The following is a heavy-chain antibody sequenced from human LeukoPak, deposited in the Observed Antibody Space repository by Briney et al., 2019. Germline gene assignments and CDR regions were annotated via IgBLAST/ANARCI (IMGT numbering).Heavy chain of an antibody. CDR3: ARDKSWDY. CDR1: GYXFTGYY. Sequence: ASVKVSCKASGYXFTGYYMHWVRQAPGQGLEWMGWINPNSGGTNYAQNFQGRVTMTRDTSISTAYMELSRLRSDDTAVYYCARDKSWDYWGQGTLVTVSS. J-gene: IGHJ4*02. V-gene: IGHV1-2*02. CDR2: INPNSGGT.